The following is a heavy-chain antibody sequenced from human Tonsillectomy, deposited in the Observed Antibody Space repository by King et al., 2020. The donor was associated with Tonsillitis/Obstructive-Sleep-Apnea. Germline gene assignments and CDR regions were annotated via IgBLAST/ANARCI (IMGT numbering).Heavy chain of an antibody. CDR3: AKGDFDFWSGYDYYFDH. D-gene: IGHD3-3*01. Sequence: VQLVESGGGLVQPGGSLRLSCAASGFRFSSYAMSWVRQAPGMGLEWVSAISGSGGSTYWADSVKGRVTISRDNSENTLYLQMDSLRVEDTAVYYCAKGDFDFWSGYDYYFDHWGQGTLVTVSS. J-gene: IGHJ4*02. V-gene: IGHV3-23*04. CDR2: ISGSGGST. CDR1: GFRFSSYA.